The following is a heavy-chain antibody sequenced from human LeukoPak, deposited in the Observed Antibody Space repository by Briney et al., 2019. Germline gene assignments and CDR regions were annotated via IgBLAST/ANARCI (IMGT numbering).Heavy chain of an antibody. V-gene: IGHV4-39*01. CDR1: GGSISSSSYY. CDR2: IYYSGST. D-gene: IGHD3-3*01. Sequence: SETLSLTCTVSGGSISSSSYYWGWIRQPPGKGLEWIGSIYYSGSTYYNPSLKSRVTISVDTSKNQFSLKLSSATAADTAVYYCKAYDFWSGYSQQDAFDIWGQGTMVTVSS. J-gene: IGHJ3*02. CDR3: KAYDFWSGYSQQDAFDI.